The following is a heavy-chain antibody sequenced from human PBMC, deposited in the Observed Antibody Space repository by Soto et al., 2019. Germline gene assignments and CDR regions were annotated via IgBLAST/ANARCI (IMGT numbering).Heavy chain of an antibody. D-gene: IGHD5-12*01. Sequence: PSQTLSLTCAISGDSVSSNSAAWSWIRQSPSRGLEWLGRTYYRSKWYSDYSVSVKSRISINPDTSKNQFSLQLNSVTPEDTAVYYCARDLSGYAYFDYWGQGTLVPVSS. V-gene: IGHV6-1*01. CDR3: ARDLSGYAYFDY. CDR2: TYYRSKWYS. J-gene: IGHJ4*02. CDR1: GDSVSSNSAA.